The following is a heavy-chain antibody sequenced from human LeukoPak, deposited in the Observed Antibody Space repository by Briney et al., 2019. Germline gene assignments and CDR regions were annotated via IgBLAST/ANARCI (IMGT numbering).Heavy chain of an antibody. D-gene: IGHD4-17*01. Sequence: SETLSLTCTVSGGSISSGDYYWSWIRQPPGKGLEWIGYIYYSGSTYYNPSLKSRVTISVDTSKNQFSLKLSSVTAADTAVYYCARTTTVTTLAAVGFDPWGQGTLVTVSS. CDR1: GGSISSGDYY. J-gene: IGHJ5*02. CDR2: IYYSGST. CDR3: ARTTTVTTLAAVGFDP. V-gene: IGHV4-30-4*08.